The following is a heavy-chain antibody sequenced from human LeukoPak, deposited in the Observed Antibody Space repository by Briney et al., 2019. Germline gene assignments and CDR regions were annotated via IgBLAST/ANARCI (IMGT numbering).Heavy chain of an antibody. CDR1: GGSISSSSYY. D-gene: IGHD1/OR15-1a*01. CDR2: IYTSGST. CDR3: ARSNNDY. J-gene: IGHJ4*02. Sequence: SETLSLTCTVSGGSISSSSYYWGWIRQPAGKGLEWIGRIYTSGSTNYNPSLKSRVTISIDTSKNQFSLKLSSVTAADTAVYYCARSNNDYWGQGTLVTVSS. V-gene: IGHV4-61*02.